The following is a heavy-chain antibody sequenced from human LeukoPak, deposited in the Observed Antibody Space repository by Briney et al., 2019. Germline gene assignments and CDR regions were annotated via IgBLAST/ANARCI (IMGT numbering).Heavy chain of an antibody. CDR1: GLTFNRCW. CDR3: TSWGDTTAEYFQR. V-gene: IGHV3-7*01. D-gene: IGHD2-21*02. J-gene: IGHJ1*01. CDR2: INPDGRDT. Sequence: QPGGSLRLSCVVSGLTFNRCWMNWVRQAPGKGLEWVAHINPDGRDTYYVDSVKGRFTISRDNAQNSMYLQMSSLRVEDTAVYYCTSWGDTTAEYFQRWGQGTLVTVSS.